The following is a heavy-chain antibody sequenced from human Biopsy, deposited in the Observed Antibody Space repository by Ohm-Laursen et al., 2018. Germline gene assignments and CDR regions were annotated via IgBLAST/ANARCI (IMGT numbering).Heavy chain of an antibody. V-gene: IGHV1-69*13. Sequence: SVKVSCKASGGTFTNHAFGWVRQAPGQGLEWMGGRIPYFNTIYYARNFQDRAVITADRSARTTDMQLSGLRPDDTAVYYCVGGQRGPPIGVTVPGDAFDLWGPGTMVTVSP. CDR1: GGTFTNHA. CDR3: VGGQRGPPIGVTVPGDAFDL. CDR2: RIPYFNTI. J-gene: IGHJ3*01. D-gene: IGHD2/OR15-2a*01.